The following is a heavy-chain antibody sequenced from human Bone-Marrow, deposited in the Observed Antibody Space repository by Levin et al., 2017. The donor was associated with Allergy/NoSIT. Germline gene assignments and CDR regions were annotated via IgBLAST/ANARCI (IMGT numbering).Heavy chain of an antibody. Sequence: PSETLSLPFPFSFFSLLLSSSLFLLPPPFPFLSFIWYIYSSGSTNYNPSLKSRVTISVDTSKNQFSLKLSSVTAADTAVYYCARVGVEMATNVLDYWGQGTLVTVSS. D-gene: IGHD5-24*01. J-gene: IGHJ4*02. CDR1: FFSLLLSS. CDR2: IYSSGST. CDR3: ARVGVEMATNVLDY. V-gene: IGHV4-59*01.